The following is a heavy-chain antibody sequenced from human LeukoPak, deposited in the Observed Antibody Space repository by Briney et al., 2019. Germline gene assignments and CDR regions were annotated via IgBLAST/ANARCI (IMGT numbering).Heavy chain of an antibody. V-gene: IGHV3-23*01. J-gene: IGHJ4*02. Sequence: PGGSLRLSCAASGFSFSSYAMSWVRHAPGKGLEWVSAIRGSGGSTYYADSVKGRFTISRDNSKNTLYVQMNSLRAEDTAVYYCAKDYYDSSGYHYPPYFDYWGQGTLVTVSS. CDR2: IRGSGGST. CDR3: AKDYYDSSGYHYPPYFDY. CDR1: GFSFSSYA. D-gene: IGHD3-22*01.